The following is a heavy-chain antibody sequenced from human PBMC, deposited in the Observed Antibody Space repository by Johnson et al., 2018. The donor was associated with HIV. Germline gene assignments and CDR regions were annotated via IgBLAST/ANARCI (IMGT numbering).Heavy chain of an antibody. D-gene: IGHD3-16*01. V-gene: IGHV3-74*01. J-gene: IGHJ3*02. CDR2: TNSDGSST. Sequence: VQLVESGGGLVQPGGSLRLSCAASGLIFSRSWIHWVRQAPGKGLVWVSRTNSDGSSTNYADSVKGRFTISRDKAKNTLHLQMNSLRAEDTAVYYCAREWGMITFGAFDIWGQGTMVTVSS. CDR1: GLIFSRSW. CDR3: AREWGMITFGAFDI.